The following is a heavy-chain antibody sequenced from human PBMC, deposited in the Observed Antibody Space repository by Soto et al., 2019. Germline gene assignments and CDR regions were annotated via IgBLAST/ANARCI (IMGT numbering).Heavy chain of an antibody. Sequence: SETLSLTCTVSGGSISSYYWSWIRQPPGKGLEWIGYIYYSGSTNYNPSLKSRVTISVDTSKNQFSLKLSSVTAADTAVYYCARAPYYYDSSGYYYFDYWGQGTLVTVSS. CDR2: IYYSGST. V-gene: IGHV4-59*01. D-gene: IGHD3-22*01. J-gene: IGHJ4*02. CDR3: ARAPYYYDSSGYYYFDY. CDR1: GGSISSYY.